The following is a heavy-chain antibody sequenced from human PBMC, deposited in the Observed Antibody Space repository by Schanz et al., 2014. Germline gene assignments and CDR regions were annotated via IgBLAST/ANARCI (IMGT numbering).Heavy chain of an antibody. V-gene: IGHV3-30-3*01. CDR2: ISYDGRNK. CDR1: GFTFSSYA. CDR3: AKGMGYCSGGTCYDYYYYGLDV. D-gene: IGHD2-15*01. Sequence: QVQLVESGGGVVQPGRSLRLSCAASGFTFSSYAMHWVRQAPGKGLEWVAVISYDGRNKYYADSVKCRFTISRDNSENTLYLQMNSLSADDTAVFYCAKGMGYCSGGTCYDYYYYGLDVWGQGTTVNVSS. J-gene: IGHJ6*02.